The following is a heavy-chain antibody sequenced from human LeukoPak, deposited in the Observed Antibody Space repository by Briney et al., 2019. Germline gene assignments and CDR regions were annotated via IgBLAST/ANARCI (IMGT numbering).Heavy chain of an antibody. CDR2: ISSSGSTI. V-gene: IGHV3-11*01. CDR1: GFTFSDYY. J-gene: IGHJ6*02. CDR3: ARDRGLGNYYYYGMDV. Sequence: GGSLRLSCAASGFTFSDYYMSWIRQAPGKGLEWVSYISSSGSTIYYADSVKGRFTISSDNAKNSLYLQMNSLRAEDTAVYYCARDRGLGNYYYYGMDVWGQGTTVTVSS. D-gene: IGHD3-10*01.